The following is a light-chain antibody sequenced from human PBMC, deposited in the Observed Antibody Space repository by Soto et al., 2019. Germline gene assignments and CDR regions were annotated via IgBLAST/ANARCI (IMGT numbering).Light chain of an antibody. CDR1: HSVSSYR. J-gene: IGKJ5*01. CDR3: QQYGGSPIT. CDR2: GAS. Sequence: IVLPQSPGTLSVGPGERATLSGRVSHSVSSYRLAWYQQKPGQPPRLLISGASSRATGIPDRFGGSGSGTDFTLTISRLEPEDFALYHCQQYGGSPITLGQGTRLEI. V-gene: IGKV3-20*01.